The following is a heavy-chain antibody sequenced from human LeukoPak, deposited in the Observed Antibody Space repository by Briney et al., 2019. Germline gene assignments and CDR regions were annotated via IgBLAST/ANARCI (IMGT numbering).Heavy chain of an antibody. Sequence: PSDTLSLTCTVSGGSISNYYWSWVRQSPGKGLECIGYIYYSGSTNYNPSLKSRVTISVDTSKNQFSLRLNSVTAADTAVYYCARDRYGFAFDIWGQGTMVTVSS. CDR2: IYYSGST. CDR3: ARDRYGFAFDI. V-gene: IGHV4-59*01. J-gene: IGHJ3*02. D-gene: IGHD3-16*02. CDR1: GGSISNYY.